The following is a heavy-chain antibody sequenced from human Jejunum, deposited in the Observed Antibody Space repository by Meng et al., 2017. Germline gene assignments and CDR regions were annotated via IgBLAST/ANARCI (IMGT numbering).Heavy chain of an antibody. D-gene: IGHD3-22*01. CDR3: ARTMTDFYDSSGYSHFDY. V-gene: IGHV4-30-4*01. J-gene: IGHJ4*02. CDR2: IFYSGTS. Sequence: QVQLQESGPGLVKPSQNLSLTCTVPGGPIYGADYYWSWLRPPPGKGLEWIGDIFYSGTSHYNPSLKSRVFMSVDTSKNQFSLKLISVTAADTAVYYCARTMTDFYDSSGYSHFDYWGQGTLVTVSS. CDR1: GGPIYGADYY.